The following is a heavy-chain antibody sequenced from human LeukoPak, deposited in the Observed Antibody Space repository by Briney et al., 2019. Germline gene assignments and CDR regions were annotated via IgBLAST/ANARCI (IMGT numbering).Heavy chain of an antibody. CDR1: GFTFSSYW. D-gene: IGHD3-22*01. CDR2: INGESEK. J-gene: IGHJ4*02. Sequence: GILRLSCAASGFTFSSYWMSWVRQAPGKGLECVANINGESEKRYVDSVKGRFTISRENAKNSLYLQMNSLRVEETAIYHCARDYLDSSGAHYDYWGQGTLVTVSS. V-gene: IGHV3-7*01. CDR3: ARDYLDSSGAHYDY.